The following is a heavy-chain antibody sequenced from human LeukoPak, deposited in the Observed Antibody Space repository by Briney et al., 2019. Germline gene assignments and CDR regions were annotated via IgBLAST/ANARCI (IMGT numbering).Heavy chain of an antibody. V-gene: IGHV1-69*13. CDR1: GGTFSSYA. Sequence: SVKVSYKASGGTFSSYAISWVRQAPGQGLEWMGGIIPIFGTANYAQKFQGRVTITADESTSTAYMELSSLRSEDTAVYYCARVAIFSDILTGPLGYWGQGTLVTVSS. CDR3: ARVAIFSDILTGPLGY. CDR2: IIPIFGTA. J-gene: IGHJ4*02. D-gene: IGHD3-9*01.